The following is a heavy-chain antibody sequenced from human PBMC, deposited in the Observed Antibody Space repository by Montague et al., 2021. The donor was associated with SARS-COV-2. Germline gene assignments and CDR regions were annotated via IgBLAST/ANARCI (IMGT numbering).Heavy chain of an antibody. J-gene: IGHJ4*02. CDR1: GFTFDDYA. Sequence: SLRLSCAASGFTFDDYAMHLVRQAPGKGLEWVSGISWNSGSIGYADSVKGRFTISRDNAKNSLYLQMNSLRAEDTALYYCAKLPSRDGYNLRDYWGQGTLVTVSS. D-gene: IGHD5-24*01. CDR2: ISWNSGSI. V-gene: IGHV3-9*01. CDR3: AKLPSRDGYNLRDY.